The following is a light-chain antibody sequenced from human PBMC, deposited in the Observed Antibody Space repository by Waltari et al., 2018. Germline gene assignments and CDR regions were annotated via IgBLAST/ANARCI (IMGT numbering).Light chain of an antibody. CDR2: ANN. J-gene: IGLJ3*02. V-gene: IGLV1-44*01. CDR3: ATWDASLDTWV. Sequence: QSVVTQPPSASGTPGQRVTLSCSGSNSNIGSDIVNWYQQFPGTAPKLLIFANNHGPPGAPGRVSASRSGTSASLVSSGLQSEDEADYYCATWDASLDTWVFGGGTKVTVL. CDR1: NSNIGSDI.